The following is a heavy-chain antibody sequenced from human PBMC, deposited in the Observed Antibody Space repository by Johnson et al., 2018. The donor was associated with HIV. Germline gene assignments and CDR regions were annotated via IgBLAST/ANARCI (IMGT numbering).Heavy chain of an antibody. CDR2: IGTAGDT. CDR1: GFTFSTYG. CDR3: ARGDCSGGSCYFLLGAFDI. Sequence: DVQVVESGGGVVQPGGSLRLSCAASGFTFSTYGMHWVRQATGKGLEWVSAIGTAGDTYYPGSVKGRFTISRENAKNSLYLQMNSLRAGDTAVYYCARGDCSGGSCYFLLGAFDIWGQGTMVTVSS. V-gene: IGHV3-13*01. J-gene: IGHJ3*02. D-gene: IGHD2-15*01.